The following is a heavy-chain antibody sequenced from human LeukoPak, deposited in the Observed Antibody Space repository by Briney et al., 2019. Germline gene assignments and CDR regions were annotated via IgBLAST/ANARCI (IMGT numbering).Heavy chain of an antibody. D-gene: IGHD1-26*01. CDR3: ARARTRLWGATTGYFDY. V-gene: IGHV3-21*01. CDR1: GFTFSSYS. Sequence: PGGSLRLSCAASGFTFSSYSMNWVRQAPGKGLEWVSSISSSSSYIYYADSVKGRFTISRDNAKNSLYLQMNSLRAEDTAVYYCARARTRLWGATTGYFDYGGREPWSPSPQ. CDR2: ISSSSSYI. J-gene: IGHJ4*02.